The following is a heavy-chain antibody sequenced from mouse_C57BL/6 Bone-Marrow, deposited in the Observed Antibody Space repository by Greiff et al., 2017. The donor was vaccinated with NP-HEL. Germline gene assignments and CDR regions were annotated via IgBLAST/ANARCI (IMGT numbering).Heavy chain of an antibody. CDR3: AREDYYAMDY. Sequence: EVQLVESGGGLVKPGGSLKLSCAASGFTFSSYAMSWVRQTPEKRLEWVATISDGGSYTYYPDNVKGRFTISRDNAKNNLYLQISHLKSEDTAMYYCAREDYYAMDYWCQGTSVSVTS. V-gene: IGHV5-4*01. CDR2: ISDGGSYT. CDR1: GFTFSSYA. J-gene: IGHJ4*01.